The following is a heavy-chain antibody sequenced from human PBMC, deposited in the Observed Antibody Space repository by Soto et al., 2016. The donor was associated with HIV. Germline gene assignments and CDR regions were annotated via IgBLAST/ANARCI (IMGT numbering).Heavy chain of an antibody. J-gene: IGHJ4*02. Sequence: EVQLLESGGGLVQPGGSLRLSCAASGFTFSSYAMSWVRQAPGKGLEWVSAISGSGGSTYYADSVKGRFTISRDNSKNTLYLQMNSLRAEDTAVYYCARAETYSSSYQDWGQGTLVTVSS. D-gene: IGHD6-13*01. V-gene: IGHV3-23*01. CDR3: ARAETYSSSYQD. CDR1: GFTFSSYA. CDR2: ISGSGGST.